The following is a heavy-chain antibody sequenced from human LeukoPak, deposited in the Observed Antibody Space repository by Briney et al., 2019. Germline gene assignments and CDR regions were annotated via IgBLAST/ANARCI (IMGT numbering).Heavy chain of an antibody. CDR1: GFTFSSYS. CDR3: ANHLRSPITYYFDY. Sequence: GGSLRLSCAASGFTFSSYSMNWVRQAPGKGLEWVSSISSSSSYIYYADSVKGRFTISRDNAKNSLYLQMNSLRAEDTAVYYCANHLRSPITYYFDYWGQGTLVTVSS. J-gene: IGHJ4*02. V-gene: IGHV3-21*04. D-gene: IGHD1-14*01. CDR2: ISSSSSYI.